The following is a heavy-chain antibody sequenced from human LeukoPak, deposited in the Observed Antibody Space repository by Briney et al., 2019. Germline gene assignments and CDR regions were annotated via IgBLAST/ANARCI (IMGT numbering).Heavy chain of an antibody. D-gene: IGHD3-10*01. V-gene: IGHV4-4*07. Sequence: SETLSLTCTVADGSISSYYWNWIREPAGKGLEWIGRIYTSGSTNYNPSLKSRVTMSVDKSKNQLSLKLSSVTAADTAVYYCARGAYHYGSGSYYFDYWGQGTLVTVSS. CDR2: IYTSGST. CDR1: DGSISSYY. J-gene: IGHJ4*02. CDR3: ARGAYHYGSGSYYFDY.